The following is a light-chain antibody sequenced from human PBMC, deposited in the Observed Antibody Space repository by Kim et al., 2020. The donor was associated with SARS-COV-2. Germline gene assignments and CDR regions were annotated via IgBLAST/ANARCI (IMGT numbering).Light chain of an antibody. CDR1: ELELLVNTH. CDR3: SSYTSTNTLV. J-gene: IGLJ2*01. CDR2: DVT. V-gene: IGLV2-14*03. Sequence: GEWITVTTSGAELELLVNTHVSWHHQYPGKAPKLMIYDVTKRPSGVSNRFAGSKSGNTASLTISGLQAEDEADYYCSSYTSTNTLVFGGGTQLTVL.